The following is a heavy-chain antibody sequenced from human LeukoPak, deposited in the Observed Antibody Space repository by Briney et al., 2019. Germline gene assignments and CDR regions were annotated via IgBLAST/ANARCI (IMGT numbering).Heavy chain of an antibody. V-gene: IGHV4-34*12. Sequence: SETLSLTCAVSGASFSGYYWNWIRQPPGKGLEWIGEIIHSGSTNYNPSLKSRVTMSVDASNKQFSLKLSSVTAADTAVYYCARVYGGVWGSSRYWYNWFDPWGQGTLVTVSS. D-gene: IGHD3-16*02. CDR3: ARVYGGVWGSSRYWYNWFDP. J-gene: IGHJ5*02. CDR2: IIHSGST. CDR1: GASFSGYY.